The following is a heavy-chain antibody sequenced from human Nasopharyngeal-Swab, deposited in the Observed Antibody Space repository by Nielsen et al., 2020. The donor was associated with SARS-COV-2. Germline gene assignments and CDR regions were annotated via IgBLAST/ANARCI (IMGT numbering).Heavy chain of an antibody. Sequence: SVKVSCKASGGTFSSYAISWVRQAPGQGLEWMGGIIPILGIANYAQKLQGRVTMTTDTSTSTAYMELRSLRSDDTAVYYCARVGTPRSYYYYYGMDVWGQGTTVTVSS. J-gene: IGHJ6*02. CDR1: GGTFSSYA. CDR2: IIPILGIA. CDR3: ARVGTPRSYYYYYGMDV. D-gene: IGHD1/OR15-1a*01. V-gene: IGHV1-69*10.